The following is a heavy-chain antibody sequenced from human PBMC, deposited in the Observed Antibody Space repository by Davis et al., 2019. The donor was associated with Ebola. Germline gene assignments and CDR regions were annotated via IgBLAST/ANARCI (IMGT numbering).Heavy chain of an antibody. V-gene: IGHV3-11*01. Sequence: GGSLRLSCAASGFTFDDYRMSWIRQAPGKGLEWVSYISNSGSSIYYADSVKGRFTISRDNAKNFLDLQMNSLRAEDTAVYFCTRDQRISILGVAVYYYYGMDVWGQGTTVTVSS. CDR3: TRDQRISILGVAVYYYYGMDV. CDR1: GFTFDDYR. J-gene: IGHJ6*02. CDR2: ISNSGSSI. D-gene: IGHD3-3*01.